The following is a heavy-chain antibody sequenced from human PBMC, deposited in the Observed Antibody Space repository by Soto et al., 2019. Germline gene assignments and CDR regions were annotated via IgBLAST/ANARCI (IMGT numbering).Heavy chain of an antibody. D-gene: IGHD3-22*01. V-gene: IGHV4-39*07. CDR1: GGSISSGGYY. CDR2: INHSGST. CDR3: ARAPYYYDSSGYYNWFDP. J-gene: IGHJ5*02. Sequence: SETLSRTCTVSGGSISSGGYYWSWIRQPPGKGLEWIGEINHSGSTNYNPSLKSRVTISVDTSKNQFSLKLSSVTAADTAVYYCARAPYYYDSSGYYNWFDPWGQGTLVTVSS.